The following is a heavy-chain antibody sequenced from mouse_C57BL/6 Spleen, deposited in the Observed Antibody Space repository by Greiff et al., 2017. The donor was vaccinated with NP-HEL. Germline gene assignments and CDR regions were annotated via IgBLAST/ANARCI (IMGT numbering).Heavy chain of an antibody. D-gene: IGHD2-3*01. CDR1: GYTFTDYY. J-gene: IGHJ2*01. Sequence: VQLQQSGPELVKPGASVKISCKASGYTFTDYYMNWVKQSHGKSLEWIGDINPNNGGTSYNQKFKGTATLTVDKSSSTAYMELRSLTSEDSAVYYCARNYDGYSLDYWGQGTTLTVSS. CDR2: INPNNGGT. V-gene: IGHV1-26*01. CDR3: ARNYDGYSLDY.